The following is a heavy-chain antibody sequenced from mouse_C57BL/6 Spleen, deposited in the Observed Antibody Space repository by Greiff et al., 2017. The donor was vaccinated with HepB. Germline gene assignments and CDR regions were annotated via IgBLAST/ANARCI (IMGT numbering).Heavy chain of an antibody. CDR3: ARSMDSNYPYAMDY. V-gene: IGHV1-26*01. Sequence: EVQLQQSGPELVKPGASVKISCKASGYTFTDYYMNWVKQSHGKSLEWIGDINPNNGGTSYNQKFKGKATLTVDKSSSTAYMELRSLTSEDSAVYYCARSMDSNYPYAMDYWGQGTSVTVSS. CDR2: INPNNGGT. CDR1: GYTFTDYY. D-gene: IGHD2-5*01. J-gene: IGHJ4*01.